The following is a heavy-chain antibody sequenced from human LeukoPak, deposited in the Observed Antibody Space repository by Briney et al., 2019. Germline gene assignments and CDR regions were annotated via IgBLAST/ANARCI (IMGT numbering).Heavy chain of an antibody. Sequence: PGGSLRLSCAASGFTISSYEMNWVRQAPGKGLEWVSYISGGDTTIYYADSVRGRFTIFRDNAKNSLYLQMNSLRAEDTALYYCTRGTGGSAWGQGTLVTVSS. V-gene: IGHV3-48*03. CDR2: ISGGDTTI. J-gene: IGHJ5*02. D-gene: IGHD2-15*01. CDR3: TRGTGGSA. CDR1: GFTISSYE.